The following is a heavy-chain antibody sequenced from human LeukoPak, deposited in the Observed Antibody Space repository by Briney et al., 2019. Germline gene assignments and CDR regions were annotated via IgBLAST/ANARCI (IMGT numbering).Heavy chain of an antibody. CDR1: GGSISSYY. CDR3: ARVSPVAAAGAAFDI. Sequence: PSETLSLTCTVSGGSISSYYWSWIRQPPGKGLEWIGYIYYSGSTNYNPSLKSRVTISVDTSKNQFSLKLSSVTAADTAVYYCARVSPVAAAGAAFDIWGQGTMVTVSS. CDR2: IYYSGST. J-gene: IGHJ3*02. V-gene: IGHV4-59*01. D-gene: IGHD6-13*01.